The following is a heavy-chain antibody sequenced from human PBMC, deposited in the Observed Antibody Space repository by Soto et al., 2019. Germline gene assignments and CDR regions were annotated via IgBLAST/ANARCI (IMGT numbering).Heavy chain of an antibody. CDR1: GGSISSYY. CDR3: ARAARGYSYIDY. Sequence: SETLSITCTVSGGSISSYYWSWIRQPPGKELEWIGYIYYSGSTNYNTSLKSRVTISVDTSKNQFSLKLSSVTAADTAVYYSARAARGYSYIDYWGQGTLVTISS. V-gene: IGHV4-59*08. CDR2: IYYSGST. D-gene: IGHD5-18*01. J-gene: IGHJ4*02.